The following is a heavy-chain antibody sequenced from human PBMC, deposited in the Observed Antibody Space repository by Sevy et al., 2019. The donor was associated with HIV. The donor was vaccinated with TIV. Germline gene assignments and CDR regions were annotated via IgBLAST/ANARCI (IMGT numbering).Heavy chain of an antibody. CDR2: ISYDGSNK. Sequence: GGSLRLSCAASGFTFSSYGMHWVRQAPGKGLEWVAVISYDGSNKYYADSVKGRFTISRDNSKNTLYLQMNSLRAEDTAVYYCAKASYDSSGLFDYWGQRTLVTVSS. CDR3: AKASYDSSGLFDY. CDR1: GFTFSSYG. J-gene: IGHJ4*02. D-gene: IGHD3-22*01. V-gene: IGHV3-30*18.